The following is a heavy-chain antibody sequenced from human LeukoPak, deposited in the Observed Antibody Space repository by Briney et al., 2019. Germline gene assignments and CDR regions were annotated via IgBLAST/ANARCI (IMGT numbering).Heavy chain of an antibody. CDR3: ARDLFMVLGYYDSSGYEGNWFDP. D-gene: IGHD3-22*01. V-gene: IGHV3-23*01. CDR1: GFTFSSYA. CDR2: ISGSGGST. Sequence: GGSLRLSCAASGFTFSSYAMSWVRQAPGKGLEWVSAISGSGGSTYYADSVKGRFTISRDNSKNTLYLQMNSLRAEDTAVYYCARDLFMVLGYYDSSGYEGNWFDPWGQGTLVTVSS. J-gene: IGHJ5*02.